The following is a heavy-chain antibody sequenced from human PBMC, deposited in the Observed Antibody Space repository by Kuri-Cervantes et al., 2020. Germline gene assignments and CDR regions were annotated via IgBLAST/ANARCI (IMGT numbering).Heavy chain of an antibody. CDR2: ISSSGSTI. CDR1: GFTFSDYY. V-gene: IGHV3-11*01. D-gene: IGHD1-26*01. J-gene: IGHJ4*02. CDR3: ARDSGELLGDY. Sequence: GESLKISCAASGFTFSDYYMSWIRQAPGKGLEWVSYISSSGSTIYYADSVKGRFTISRDNAKNSLYLQMNSLRAEDTAVYHCARDSGELLGDYWGQGTLVTVSS.